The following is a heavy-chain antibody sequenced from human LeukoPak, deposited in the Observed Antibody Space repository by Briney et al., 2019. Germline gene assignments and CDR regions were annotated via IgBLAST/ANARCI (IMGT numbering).Heavy chain of an antibody. D-gene: IGHD2-2*01. Sequence: ASVKLSCTASGYTFTSYYMHWVRQAPGQGLEWMGIINPSGGSTSYAQKFQGRVTMTRDTSTSTVYMELSSLRSEDTAVYYCASLATSPVVRAAMERSDAFDIWGQGTMVTVSS. CDR3: ASLATSPVVRAAMERSDAFDI. V-gene: IGHV1-46*03. CDR1: GYTFTSYY. J-gene: IGHJ3*02. CDR2: INPSGGST.